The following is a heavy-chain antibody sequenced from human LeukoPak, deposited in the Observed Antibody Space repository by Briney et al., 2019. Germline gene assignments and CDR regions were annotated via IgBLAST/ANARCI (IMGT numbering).Heavy chain of an antibody. CDR1: GGSISSSSYY. V-gene: IGHV4-39*01. D-gene: IGHD3-22*01. CDR3: ARYDSSGYYPVSDDAFDI. J-gene: IGHJ3*02. Sequence: SETLSLTCTVSGGSISSSSYYWGWIRQPPGKGLEWIGSIYYSGSTYYNPSPKSRVTISVDTSKNQFSLKLSSVTAADTAVYYCARYDSSGYYPVSDDAFDIWGQGTMVTVSS. CDR2: IYYSGST.